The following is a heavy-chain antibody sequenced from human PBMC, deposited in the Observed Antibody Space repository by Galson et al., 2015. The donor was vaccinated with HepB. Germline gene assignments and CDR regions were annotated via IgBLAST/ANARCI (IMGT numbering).Heavy chain of an antibody. Sequence: SLRLSCAASGFTFRDYGMHWVRQAPGKGLEWMALIWAGGINKYYADSVKGRFTISRDNSNNRLYLQMDSLTAEDTAVYYCARDCGYWSGSAWYPGAYFDHFGQGTLVTASS. J-gene: IGHJ4*02. CDR3: ARDCGYWSGSAWYPGAYFDH. V-gene: IGHV3-33*01. D-gene: IGHD3-3*01. CDR1: GFTFRDYG. CDR2: IWAGGINK.